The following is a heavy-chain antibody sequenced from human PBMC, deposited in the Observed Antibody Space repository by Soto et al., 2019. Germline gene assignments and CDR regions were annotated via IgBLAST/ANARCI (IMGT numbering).Heavy chain of an antibody. CDR1: GYSFTSYW. CDR3: ASGYCSGGSCYEMYAFDI. D-gene: IGHD2-15*01. J-gene: IGHJ3*02. CDR2: IYPGDSDT. Sequence: GESLKISCKGSGYSFTSYWIGWVRQMPGKGLEWMGIIYPGDSDTRYSPSFQGQVTISAAKSISTAYLQWSSLKASDTAMYYCASGYCSGGSCYEMYAFDIWGQGTMVTVSS. V-gene: IGHV5-51*01.